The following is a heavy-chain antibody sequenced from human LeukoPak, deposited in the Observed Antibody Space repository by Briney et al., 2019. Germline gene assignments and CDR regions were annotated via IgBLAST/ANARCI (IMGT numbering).Heavy chain of an antibody. CDR1: GGSISSSSYY. V-gene: IGHV4-39*01. CDR3: ARLTYYYCSD. J-gene: IGHJ4*02. Sequence: SETLSLTCTVSGGSISSSSYYWGWIRQPPGKGLEWIGSNYYSGSTYYNPSLKSRFTISVDTSKNQCSLKLSSVTAADTAVYYGARLTYYYCSDWGQGTLVTVSS. D-gene: IGHD3-10*01. CDR2: NYYSGST.